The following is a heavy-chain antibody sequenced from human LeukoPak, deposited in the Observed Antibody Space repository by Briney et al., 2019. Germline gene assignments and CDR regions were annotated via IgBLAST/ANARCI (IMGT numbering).Heavy chain of an antibody. CDR3: AKGVVPAARGGCFAP. V-gene: IGHV3-9*01. Sequence: GGSLRLSCAASGFTFDDYAMHWVRQAPGKGLEWVSGISWNSGSIVYADSVKGRFTISRDNAKNTLYLQMNSLKAEDTALYYCAKGVVPAARGGCFAPWGQGTLVTVSS. J-gene: IGHJ5*02. D-gene: IGHD2-2*01. CDR2: ISWNSGSI. CDR1: GFTFDDYA.